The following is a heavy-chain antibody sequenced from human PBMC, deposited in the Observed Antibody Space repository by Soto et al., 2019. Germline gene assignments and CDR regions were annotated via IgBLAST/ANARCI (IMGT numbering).Heavy chain of an antibody. CDR2: INPNNGAT. CDR3: APHPPGARFDP. CDR1: RYIFTAYF. J-gene: IGHJ5*02. V-gene: IGHV1-2*02. Sequence: QVQLVQSGAEVKKPGASVKVSCKAPRYIFTAYFMHWVRQAPGQGLEWMGWINPNNGATHYGLSFKGRVTMTRDTSITTAYVERSSLRSDDTAVYYCAPHPPGARFDPGGKGTLVIVPS.